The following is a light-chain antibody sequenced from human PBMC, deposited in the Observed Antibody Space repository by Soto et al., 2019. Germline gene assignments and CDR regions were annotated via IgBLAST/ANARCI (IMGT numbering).Light chain of an antibody. J-gene: IGLJ1*01. CDR3: SSYTSSNSLEV. Sequence: QSALIQPASVSGSPGQSITISCTGTSSDVGGSNYVSWYQHHPHRAPKLLIYEVSYRPSGVSNRFSGSKSDNTASLTISGLQAEDEADYYCSSYTSSNSLEVFGIGTDVTV. CDR1: SSDVGGSNY. CDR2: EVS. V-gene: IGLV2-14*01.